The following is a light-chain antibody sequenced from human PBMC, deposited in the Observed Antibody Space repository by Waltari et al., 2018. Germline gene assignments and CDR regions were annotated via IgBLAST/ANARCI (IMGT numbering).Light chain of an antibody. CDR3: SSFTSTNTLL. V-gene: IGLV2-14*01. J-gene: IGLJ3*02. CDR2: EVR. CDR1: RRDLGAYKY. Sequence: QSALTQPASVSGSPGQSITISCTGTRRDLGAYKYLSWYQQYPDKAPKLIIYEVRNRPSGVSNRFSGSKSGNTASLSISGLQAEDESDYYCSSFTSTNTLLFGGGTKLTVL.